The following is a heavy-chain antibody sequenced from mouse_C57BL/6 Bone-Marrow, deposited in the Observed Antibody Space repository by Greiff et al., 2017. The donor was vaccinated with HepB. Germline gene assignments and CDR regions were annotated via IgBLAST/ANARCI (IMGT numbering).Heavy chain of an antibody. Sequence: QVQLQQSGAELVRPGASVKLSCKASGYTFTDYYINWVKQRPGQGLEWIARIYPGSGNTYYNEKFKGKATLTAEKSSSTAYMQLSSLTSEDSAVYFCARRGAYYYGYYFDYWGQGTTLTVSS. J-gene: IGHJ2*01. V-gene: IGHV1-76*01. CDR1: GYTFTDYY. D-gene: IGHD1-1*01. CDR3: ARRGAYYYGYYFDY. CDR2: IYPGSGNT.